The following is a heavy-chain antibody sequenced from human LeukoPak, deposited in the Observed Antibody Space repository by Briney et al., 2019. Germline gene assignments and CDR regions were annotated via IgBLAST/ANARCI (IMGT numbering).Heavy chain of an antibody. CDR2: IYYSGST. CDR1: GGSISSYY. D-gene: IGHD3-16*01. V-gene: IGHV4-59*01. CDR3: ARDPGSGYVRGWFDP. Sequence: SETLSLTCTVSGGSISSYYWSWIRQPPGKGLEWIGYIYYSGSTNYNPSLKSRVTISVDTSKNQFSLKLSSVTAADTAVYYCARDPGSGYVRGWFDPWGQGTLVTVSS. J-gene: IGHJ5*02.